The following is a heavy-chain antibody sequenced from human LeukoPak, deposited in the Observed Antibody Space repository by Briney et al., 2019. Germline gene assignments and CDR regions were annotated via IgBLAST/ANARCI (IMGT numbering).Heavy chain of an antibody. D-gene: IGHD4/OR15-4a*01. CDR3: ARHMVRRRLRYYFDY. Sequence: SETLSLTCAVYGGSFSGYYWSWIRQPPGRGLEWIGEINHSGSTNYNPSLKGRVTISVDTSKNQFSLKLSSVTAADTAVYYCARHMVRRRLRYYFDYWGQGTLVTVSS. CDR2: INHSGST. CDR1: GGSFSGYY. V-gene: IGHV4-34*01. J-gene: IGHJ4*02.